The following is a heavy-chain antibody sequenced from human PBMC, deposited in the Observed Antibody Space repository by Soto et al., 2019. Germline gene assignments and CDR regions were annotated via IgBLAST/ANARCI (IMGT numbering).Heavy chain of an antibody. CDR3: ARRPIMYYDFWSGYYSGNPQVGWFDP. J-gene: IGHJ5*02. CDR1: GGSISSSSYY. D-gene: IGHD3-3*01. Sequence: QLQLQESGPGLVKPSETLSLTCTVSGGSISSSSYYWGWIRQPPGKGLEWIGSIYYSGSTYYNPSLKSRVTISVDTSKNQFSLKLSSVTAADTAVYYCARRPIMYYDFWSGYYSGNPQVGWFDPWGQGTLVTVSS. CDR2: IYYSGST. V-gene: IGHV4-39*01.